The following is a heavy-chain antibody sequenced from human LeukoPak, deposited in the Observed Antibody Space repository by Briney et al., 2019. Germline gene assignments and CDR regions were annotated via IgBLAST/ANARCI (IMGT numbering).Heavy chain of an antibody. Sequence: SETLSLTCAVYGGSFSGYYWSWIRQPPGKGLEWIGEINHSGSTNYNPSLKSRVTISVDTSKNQFSLKLSSVTAADTAVYYCARLRGQWLLRWFDPWGQGTLVTVSS. CDR1: GGSFSGYY. V-gene: IGHV4-34*01. CDR3: ARLRGQWLLRWFDP. J-gene: IGHJ5*02. D-gene: IGHD6-19*01. CDR2: INHSGST.